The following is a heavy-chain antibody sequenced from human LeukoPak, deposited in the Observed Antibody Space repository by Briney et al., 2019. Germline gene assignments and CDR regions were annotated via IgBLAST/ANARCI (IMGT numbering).Heavy chain of an antibody. Sequence: ASVKVSCKASGYTFTGSYMHWVRQAPGQGPEWMGWINPNSATNYAKRFQDRVTMTRDTSISTAYMELTRLRSEDTAVYYCARGNMNGDDFDYWGQGTLVTVSS. D-gene: IGHD4-17*01. CDR3: ARGNMNGDDFDY. V-gene: IGHV1-2*02. J-gene: IGHJ4*02. CDR1: GYTFTGSY. CDR2: INPNSAT.